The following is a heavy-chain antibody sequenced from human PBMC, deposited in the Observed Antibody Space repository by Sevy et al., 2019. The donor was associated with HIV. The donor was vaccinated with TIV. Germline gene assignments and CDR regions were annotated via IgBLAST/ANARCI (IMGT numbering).Heavy chain of an antibody. D-gene: IGHD6-13*01. CDR2: ISYDGSNK. J-gene: IGHJ4*02. CDR3: AKDKSPRQGQLAYYFDY. Sequence: GGSLRLSCAASGFTFSSYGMHWVRQAPGKGLEWVAVISYDGSNKYYADSVKGRFTISRDNSKNTQYLQMNSLRAEDTAVYYCAKDKSPRQGQLAYYFDYWGQGTLVTVSS. V-gene: IGHV3-30*18. CDR1: GFTFSSYG.